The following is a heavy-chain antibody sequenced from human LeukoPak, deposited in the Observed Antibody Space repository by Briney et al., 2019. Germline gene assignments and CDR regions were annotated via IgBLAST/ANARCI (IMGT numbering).Heavy chain of an antibody. D-gene: IGHD6-6*01. J-gene: IGHJ3*02. Sequence: GGSLRLSCAASGFTFSSYAMHWVRQAPGKGLEWVAVISYDGSNKYYADSVKGRFTISRDNSKNTLYLQMNSLRAEDTAVYYCARGCIAATCFWAFDIWGQGTMVTVSS. CDR3: ARGCIAATCFWAFDI. V-gene: IGHV3-30*04. CDR1: GFTFSSYA. CDR2: ISYDGSNK.